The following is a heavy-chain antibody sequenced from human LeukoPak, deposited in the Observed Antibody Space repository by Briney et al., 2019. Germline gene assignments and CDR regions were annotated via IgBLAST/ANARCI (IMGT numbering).Heavy chain of an antibody. CDR1: GFTFSSLA. CDR3: AKPVIYGSEQSNY. CDR2: ISGGGGST. V-gene: IGHV3-23*01. J-gene: IGHJ4*02. Sequence: PGGSLRLSCVASGFTFSSLAISWVRQAPGQGLEWVSGISGGGGSTYYADSVKGRFTISRDNSKNTLFLQVDRLRDEDTAVYYCAKPVIYGSEQSNYWGRGTLVTVSS. D-gene: IGHD3-10*01.